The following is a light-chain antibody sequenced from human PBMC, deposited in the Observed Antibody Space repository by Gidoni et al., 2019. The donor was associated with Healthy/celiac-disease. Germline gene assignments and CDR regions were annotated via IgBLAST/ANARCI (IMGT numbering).Light chain of an antibody. Sequence: QSVLTQPPSASGTPGPRVTLSCSGSSSNIGSNYVYWYQQLPGTAPKPLIYRNNQRPSGVPDRFSGSKSGTSASLAISGLRSEDEADYYCAAWDDSLSGPVFGGGTKLTVL. J-gene: IGLJ3*02. CDR1: SSNIGSNY. CDR3: AAWDDSLSGPV. CDR2: RNN. V-gene: IGLV1-47*01.